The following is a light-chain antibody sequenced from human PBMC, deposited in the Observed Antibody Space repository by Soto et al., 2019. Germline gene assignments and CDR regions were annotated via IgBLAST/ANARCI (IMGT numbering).Light chain of an antibody. CDR1: SGDIGSYNR. CDR2: EVT. J-gene: IGLJ1*01. Sequence: QSALTQPAPVSGSPGQSNTISCTGTSGDIGSYNRVSWYQQHPGKAPKRIIYEVTDRPSGVSNRFSGSKSGNTASLTISGLQAEDEAEDYCSSYTNINTRAGVFGTGTKVTVL. V-gene: IGLV2-14*01. CDR3: SSYTNINTRAGV.